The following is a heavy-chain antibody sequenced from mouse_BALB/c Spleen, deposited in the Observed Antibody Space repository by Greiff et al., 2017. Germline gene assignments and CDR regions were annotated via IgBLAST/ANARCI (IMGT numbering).Heavy chain of an antibody. CDR3: ASPYRYNSPFAY. J-gene: IGHJ3*01. CDR1: GFTFSDYY. Sequence: DVKLVESGGGLVKPGGSLKLSCAASGFTFSDYYMYWVRQTPEKRLEWVATISDGGSYTYYPDSVKGRFTISRDNAKNNLYLQMSSLKSEDTAMYYCASPYRYNSPFAYWGQGTLVTVSA. V-gene: IGHV5-4*02. D-gene: IGHD2-14*01. CDR2: ISDGGSYT.